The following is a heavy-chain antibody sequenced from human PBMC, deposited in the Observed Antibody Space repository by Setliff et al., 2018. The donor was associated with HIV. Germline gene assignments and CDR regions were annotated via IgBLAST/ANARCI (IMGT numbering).Heavy chain of an antibody. CDR3: AKGAGFYGDYTFDH. J-gene: IGHJ4*02. CDR2: IYSTGST. Sequence: SETLSLTCTVSGPSINIHYWSWIRHSPGKAFEWIGYIYSTGSTNYNPSLQSRVTISMVASRNQFSLKVTSVTAADTAVYYCAKGAGFYGDYTFDHWGQGRQVTVSS. V-gene: IGHV4-59*11. D-gene: IGHD4-17*01. CDR1: GPSINIHY.